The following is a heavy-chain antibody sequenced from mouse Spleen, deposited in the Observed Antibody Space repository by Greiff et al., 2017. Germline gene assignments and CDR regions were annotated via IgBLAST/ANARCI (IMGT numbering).Heavy chain of an antibody. J-gene: IGHJ4*01. Sequence: EVMLVESGGGLVKPGGSLKLSCAASGFTFSSYAMSWVRQTPEKRLEWVASISSGGSTYYPDSVKGRFTISRDNARNILYLQMSSLRSEDTAMYYCARGSTVVADYAMDYWGQGTSVTVSS. CDR1: GFTFSSYA. D-gene: IGHD1-1*01. CDR3: ARGSTVVADYAMDY. CDR2: ISSGGST. V-gene: IGHV5-6-5*01.